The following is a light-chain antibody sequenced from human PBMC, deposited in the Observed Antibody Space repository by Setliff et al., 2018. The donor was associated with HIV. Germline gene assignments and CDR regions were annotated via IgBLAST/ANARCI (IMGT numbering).Light chain of an antibody. V-gene: IGLV1-40*01. CDR1: NSNIGTNYG. CDR2: DNN. CDR3: SSYTGRGTFV. Sequence: QSVLTQPPSVSGAPGQRVTISCTGSNSNIGTNYGVHWYQQLPGQAPKLIIYDNNNRPTGVPDRFSGPRSGTSASLAITGLQAEDEADYHCSSYTGRGTFVFGTGTKFTVL. J-gene: IGLJ1*01.